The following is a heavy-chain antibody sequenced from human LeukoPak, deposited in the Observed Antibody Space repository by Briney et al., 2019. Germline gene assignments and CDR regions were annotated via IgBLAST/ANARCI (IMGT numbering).Heavy chain of an antibody. CDR3: AKDQGVRLWFGEKGLGHDY. CDR1: GFTFSSYG. J-gene: IGHJ4*02. CDR2: IRYDGSNK. D-gene: IGHD3-10*01. V-gene: IGHV3-30*02. Sequence: PGGSLRLSCAASGFTFSSYGMHWVRQAPGKGLEWVAFIRYDGSNKYYADSVKGRFTISRDNSKNTLYLQMNSLRAEDTAVYYCAKDQGVRLWFGEKGLGHDYWGQGTLVTVSS.